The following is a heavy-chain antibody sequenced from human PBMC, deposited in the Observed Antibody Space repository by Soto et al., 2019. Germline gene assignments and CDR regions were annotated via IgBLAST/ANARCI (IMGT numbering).Heavy chain of an antibody. J-gene: IGHJ6*02. CDR3: ARDAYGLDD. V-gene: IGHV1-69*01. CDR1: EGTFDSFS. CDR2: IIPVFTRV. Sequence: QVHLIQSGAEVTKPGSSVKVSCEASEGTFDSFSINWVRQAPGQGLEWMGGIIPVFTRVNYARKFQGRVTITAQGYSNKVYTEWTRVTAEDTGVYFSARDAYGLDDWGQGTSVPVSS.